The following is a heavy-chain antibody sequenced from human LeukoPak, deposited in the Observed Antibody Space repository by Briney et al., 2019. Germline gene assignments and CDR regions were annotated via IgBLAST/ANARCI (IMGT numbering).Heavy chain of an antibody. Sequence: GGSLRLSCAASGFTFSSYSMNWVRQAPGKGLEWVSYISSSSSTTYYADSVKGRFTISRDNAKNSLYLQMNSLRAEDTAVYYCARDANYYDSSGLDAFDIWGQGTMVTVSS. CDR1: GFTFSSYS. CDR2: ISSSSSTT. V-gene: IGHV3-48*01. D-gene: IGHD3-22*01. J-gene: IGHJ3*02. CDR3: ARDANYYDSSGLDAFDI.